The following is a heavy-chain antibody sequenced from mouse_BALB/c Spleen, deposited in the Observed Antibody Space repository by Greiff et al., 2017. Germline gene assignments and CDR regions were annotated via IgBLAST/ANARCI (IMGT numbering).Heavy chain of an antibody. CDR2: ISYSGST. CDR3: ARVRTGTFGY. CDR1: GYSITSDYV. Sequence: VQLKESGPGLVKPSQSLSLTCTVTGYSITSDYVWNWIRQFPGNKLEWMGYISYSGSTSYNPSLTRRISITRDTSKNQFFLQLNSVTTEDTATYNCARVRTGTFGYWGQGTTLTVSS. V-gene: IGHV3-2*02. J-gene: IGHJ2*01. D-gene: IGHD4-1*01.